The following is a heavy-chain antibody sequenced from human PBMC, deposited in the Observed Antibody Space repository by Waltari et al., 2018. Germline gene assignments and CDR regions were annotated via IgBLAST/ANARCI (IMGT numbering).Heavy chain of an antibody. CDR3: ARGGYDFWSGYPLVYFRGMDV. Sequence: QVQLQESGPGLVKPSETLSLTCTVSGGSISSHYWSWIRQPPGKGLEWIGYIYYSGSTNYNPSLNSRVTISVDTSKNQFSLKLSSVTAADTAVYYCARGGYDFWSGYPLVYFRGMDVWGQGTTVTVSS. CDR1: GGSISSHY. J-gene: IGHJ6*02. V-gene: IGHV4-59*11. CDR2: IYYSGST. D-gene: IGHD3-3*01.